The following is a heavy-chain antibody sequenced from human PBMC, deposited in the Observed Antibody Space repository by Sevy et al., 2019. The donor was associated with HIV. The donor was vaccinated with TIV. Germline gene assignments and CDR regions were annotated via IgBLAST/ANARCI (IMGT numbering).Heavy chain of an antibody. CDR2: IYSGGST. J-gene: IGHJ5*02. D-gene: IGHD6-6*01. CDR1: GFTVSSNY. Sequence: GGSLRLSCAASGFTVSSNYMSWVRQAPGKGLEWVSVIYSGGSTYYADSVKGRFTISRDNSKNTLYLQMNSLRAEDTAVYYCARSRRYSSSSLWFDPWGQGTQVTVSS. V-gene: IGHV3-53*01. CDR3: ARSRRYSSSSLWFDP.